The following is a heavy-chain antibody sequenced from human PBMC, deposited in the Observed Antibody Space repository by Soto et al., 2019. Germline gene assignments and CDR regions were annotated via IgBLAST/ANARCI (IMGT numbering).Heavy chain of an antibody. CDR2: IYYSGST. D-gene: IGHD3-10*01. CDR3: ARNYGSGSTFDY. J-gene: IGHJ4*02. Sequence: TLSLTCTVSGVSISSGGYYWSWIRQHPGKGLEWIGYIYYSGSTYYNPSLKSRVTISVDTSKNQFSLKLSSVTAADTAVYYCARNYGSGSTFDYWGQGTLVTVSS. V-gene: IGHV4-31*03. CDR1: GVSISSGGYY.